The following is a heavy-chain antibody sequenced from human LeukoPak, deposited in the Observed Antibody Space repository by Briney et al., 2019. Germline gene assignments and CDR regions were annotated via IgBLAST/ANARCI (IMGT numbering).Heavy chain of an antibody. CDR3: AKASAMIVVVSKHLDY. D-gene: IGHD3-22*01. CDR2: ISGTSSYI. J-gene: IGHJ4*02. V-gene: IGHV3-21*04. CDR1: GFTFSSYS. Sequence: GGSLRLSCAASGFTFSSYSMNWVRQAPGKGLEWVSFISGTSSYIYYADSVKGRFTISRDNAKNTLYLQMNSLRAEDTAVYYCAKASAMIVVVSKHLDYWGQGTLVTVSS.